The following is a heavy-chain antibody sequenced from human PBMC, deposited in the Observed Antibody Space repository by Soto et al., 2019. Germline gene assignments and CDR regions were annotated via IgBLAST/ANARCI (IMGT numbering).Heavy chain of an antibody. D-gene: IGHD6-13*01. CDR2: IWHDGRNK. CDR3: ASNEQQGLFAY. J-gene: IGHJ4*02. V-gene: IGHV3-33*01. Sequence: QVQLVESGGGVVQPGRSLRLSCAASGFTFSSYGMHWVRQAPGTGLEWVAVIWHDGRNKYYADSVKGRFTISRDNSKNTLDLQMNSLRAEDTAVYYCASNEQQGLFAYWGQGTLVTVSS. CDR1: GFTFSSYG.